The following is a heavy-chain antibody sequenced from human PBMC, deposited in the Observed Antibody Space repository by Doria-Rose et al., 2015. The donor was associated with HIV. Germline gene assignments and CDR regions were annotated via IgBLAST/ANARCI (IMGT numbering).Heavy chain of an antibody. CDR1: GTTFTMYA. D-gene: IGHD2-2*01. V-gene: IGHV1-69*09. Sequence: QVQLLQSGAEVKRPGSSVKISCKASGTTFTMYAINWVRQAPGQGPEWMGRIIPVLGVANYAQKFQARITITADDSTSTSYMELTTLRSDDTAIYYCARIPPFSTSYYFDYWGQGTLVTVSS. J-gene: IGHJ4*02. CDR2: IIPVLGVA. CDR3: ARIPPFSTSYYFDY.